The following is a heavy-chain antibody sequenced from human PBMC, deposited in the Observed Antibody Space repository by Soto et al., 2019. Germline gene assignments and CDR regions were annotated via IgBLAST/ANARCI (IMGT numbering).Heavy chain of an antibody. CDR2: IIPYYNTL. V-gene: IGHV1-69*01. D-gene: IGHD6-13*01. Sequence: QAQVVQSGAEVRKPGSSVKLSCKASEGTFNSYAIAWVRQAPGQGLEWMGGIIPYYNTLNYAQKFQDRVTITADDSTNTVYMELSSLRSDDTAVYFCTSGASRWYPYCFDSWAQGTLVTVSS. CDR3: TSGASRWYPYCFDS. J-gene: IGHJ4*02. CDR1: EGTFNSYA.